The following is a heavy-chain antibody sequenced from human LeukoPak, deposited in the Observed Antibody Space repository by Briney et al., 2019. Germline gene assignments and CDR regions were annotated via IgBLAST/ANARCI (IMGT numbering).Heavy chain of an antibody. V-gene: IGHV4-59*08. CDR1: GVSISSYY. J-gene: IGHJ4*02. CDR2: IIDNGNT. Sequence: PSETLSLTCTVSGVSISSYYWSWIRQPPGKGLEWIGYIIDNGNTHYNPSLKSRVTISVDTSKNQFSLKLSSVTAADTAVYYCVRHGGSYSPDYWGQGTLVTVSS. CDR3: VRHGGSYSPDY. D-gene: IGHD1-26*01.